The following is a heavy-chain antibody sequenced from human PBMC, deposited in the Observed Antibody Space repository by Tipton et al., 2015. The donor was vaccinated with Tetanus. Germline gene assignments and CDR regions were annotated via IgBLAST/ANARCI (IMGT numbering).Heavy chain of an antibody. CDR3: ARLQVGSAHPH. Sequence: TLSLTCAVYGGSFSGYYWSWIRQPPGKGLEWIGEINHSGSTNYNPSLKSRVTISVDTSKNQFSLKLSSVTAADTAVYYCARLQVGSAHPHWGQGTLVTVSS. V-gene: IGHV4-34*01. CDR2: INHSGST. J-gene: IGHJ4*02. D-gene: IGHD1-26*01. CDR1: GGSFSGYY.